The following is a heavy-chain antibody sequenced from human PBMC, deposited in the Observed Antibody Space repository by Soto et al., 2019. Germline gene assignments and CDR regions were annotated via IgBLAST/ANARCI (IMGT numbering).Heavy chain of an antibody. CDR1: GFSLSTSGVG. CDR3: ARRWLADYFDY. Sequence: QITLKVSGPALVKPTQTLTLTCTFSGFSLSTSGVGVGWIRQPPGKALEWLALFYWDDDTRYSPSLKSRLTITKDTSRNQVVLTMTNMDPVDTATFYCARRWLADYFDYWGQGTLVTVSS. D-gene: IGHD5-12*01. CDR2: FYWDDDT. J-gene: IGHJ4*02. V-gene: IGHV2-5*02.